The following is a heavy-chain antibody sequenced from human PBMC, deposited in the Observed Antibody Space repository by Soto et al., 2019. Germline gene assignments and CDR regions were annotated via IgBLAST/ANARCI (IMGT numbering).Heavy chain of an antibody. CDR3: ATEFDYCTGQNDH. J-gene: IGHJ4*02. CDR1: GFDFNKAW. CDR2: LKGKNAGGTI. V-gene: IGHV3-15*07. Sequence: GSLRLSCAASGFDFNKAWLSWVRQVPGKGLEWVGRLKGKNAGGTIDHAAPVTGRFTISGDDSRNMFYLQMNSLKIEDTAVYFCATEFDYCTGQNDHWGQGT. D-gene: IGHD2-8*01.